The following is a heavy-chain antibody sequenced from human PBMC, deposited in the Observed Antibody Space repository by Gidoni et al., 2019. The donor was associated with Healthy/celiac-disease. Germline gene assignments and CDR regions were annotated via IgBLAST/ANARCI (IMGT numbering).Heavy chain of an antibody. V-gene: IGHV3-33*01. D-gene: IGHD1-26*01. CDR3: ARDRSYWSDAFDI. Sequence: QVQLVESGGGVVQPGRSLRLSCAASGFPFSSYGMHWVRQAPGKGLEWVAVIWYDGSNKYYADSVKGRFTISRDNSKNTLYLQMNSLRAEDTAVYYCARDRSYWSDAFDIWGQGTMVTVSS. J-gene: IGHJ3*02. CDR2: IWYDGSNK. CDR1: GFPFSSYG.